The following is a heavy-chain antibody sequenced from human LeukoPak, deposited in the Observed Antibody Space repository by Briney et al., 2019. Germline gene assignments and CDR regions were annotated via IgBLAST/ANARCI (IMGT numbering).Heavy chain of an antibody. D-gene: IGHD6-13*01. J-gene: IGHJ5*02. Sequence: GKSLKISCKGSGYSFTSYWIGWVRQMPGKGLEWMGIIYPSTSSTRSSPSFQGQVNISADMSISTAYLQWSSLKASDTAMYYCARRPGGVYAFDPWGQGTLVSLS. V-gene: IGHV5-51*01. CDR2: IYPSTSST. CDR3: ARRPGGVYAFDP. CDR1: GYSFTSYW.